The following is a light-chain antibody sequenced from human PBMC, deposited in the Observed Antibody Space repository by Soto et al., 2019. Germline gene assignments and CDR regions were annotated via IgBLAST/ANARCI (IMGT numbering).Light chain of an antibody. CDR3: QHYGSSPHT. CDR2: GAS. Sequence: EIVLPQSPGTLSLSPGERATLSCRASQSVSSSYLAWYQQKPGQAPGLLIYGASSRATCIPDRFSGSGSGTDFTLTISRLEPEDFAEYYCQHYGSSPHTFGGGTKVEIK. V-gene: IGKV3-20*01. J-gene: IGKJ4*01. CDR1: QSVSSSY.